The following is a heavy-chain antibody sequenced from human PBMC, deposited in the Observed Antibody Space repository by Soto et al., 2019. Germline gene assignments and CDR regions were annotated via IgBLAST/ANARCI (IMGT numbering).Heavy chain of an antibody. CDR3: AREVSGLIRYYYGMDV. CDR1: GYTFTGYY. D-gene: IGHD1-20*01. J-gene: IGHJ6*02. CDR2: INPNSGGT. Sequence: ASVKVSCKASGYTFTGYYMHWVRQAPGQGLEWMGWINPNSGGTNYAQKFQGWVTMTRDTSISTAYMELSRLRSDDTAVYYCAREVSGLIRYYYGMDVWGQGTTVTVSS. V-gene: IGHV1-2*04.